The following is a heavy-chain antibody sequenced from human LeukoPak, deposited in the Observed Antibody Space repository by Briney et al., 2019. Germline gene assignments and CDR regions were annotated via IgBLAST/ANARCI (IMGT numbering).Heavy chain of an antibody. Sequence: GGSLRLSCAASGFTFSSYWMSWVRHAPGKGLEWVANIKQDGSEKYYVDSVKGRFTISRDNAKNSLYLQMNSLTADDTAVYYCARETSITMIVVVITTAGYFDYWGQGTLVTASS. J-gene: IGHJ4*02. V-gene: IGHV3-7*01. D-gene: IGHD3-22*01. CDR3: ARETSITMIVVVITTAGYFDY. CDR1: GFTFSSYW. CDR2: IKQDGSEK.